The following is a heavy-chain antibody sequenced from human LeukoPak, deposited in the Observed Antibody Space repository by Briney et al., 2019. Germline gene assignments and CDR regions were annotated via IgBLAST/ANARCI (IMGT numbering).Heavy chain of an antibody. CDR1: GFTFRSYD. Sequence: GGSLRLSCAASGFTFRSYDMHRVRQAPGKGLEWVAVILNDGSNKYYADSVKGRFTISRDNSKSTLYLQMNSLRAEDTAVYYCAKDCRGSFYYDSSGYYNYYGMDVWGQGTTVTVSS. CDR2: ILNDGSNK. J-gene: IGHJ6*02. V-gene: IGHV3-30*18. D-gene: IGHD3-22*01. CDR3: AKDCRGSFYYDSSGYYNYYGMDV.